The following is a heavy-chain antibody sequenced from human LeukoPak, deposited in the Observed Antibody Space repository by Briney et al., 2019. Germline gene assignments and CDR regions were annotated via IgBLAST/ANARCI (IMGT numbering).Heavy chain of an antibody. J-gene: IGHJ4*02. D-gene: IGHD6-6*01. CDR1: GFIFSSYG. CDR3: ARDPRSSSSYRFDY. CDR2: IWNDGSNK. Sequence: PGGSLRLPCAASGFIFSSYGMHWVRQAPGKGLEWVAVIWNDGSNKYYADSVKGRFTISRDNSKNTLYLQMNSLRAEDTAVYHCARDPRSSSSYRFDYWGQGTLVTVTS. V-gene: IGHV3-33*01.